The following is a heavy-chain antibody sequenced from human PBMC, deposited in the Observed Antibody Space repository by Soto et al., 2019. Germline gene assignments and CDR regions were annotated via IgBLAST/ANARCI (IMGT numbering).Heavy chain of an antibody. D-gene: IGHD6-6*01. CDR1: GFTLSGVD. Sequence: QVQLVESGGGVVQPGTSLRLSCSASGFTLSGVDMHWVRQAPGKGLEWVAVMSYDGRNQYYADSVKGRFTVSRDSSKSTLYLQMNRLRTEDAAVYYFAKGGWYTSSSRSDCWGQGTLVTVSS. V-gene: IGHV3-30*18. CDR2: MSYDGRNQ. CDR3: AKGGWYTSSSRSDC. J-gene: IGHJ4*02.